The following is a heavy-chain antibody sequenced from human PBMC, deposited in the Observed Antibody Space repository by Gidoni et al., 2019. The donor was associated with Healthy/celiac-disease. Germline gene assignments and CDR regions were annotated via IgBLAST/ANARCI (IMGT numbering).Heavy chain of an antibody. J-gene: IGHJ4*02. CDR1: GFTFGDYA. CDR3: TSEYSSSPIDY. D-gene: IGHD6-6*01. V-gene: IGHV3-49*05. CDR2: IRSKAYGGTT. Sequence: EVQLVESGGGLVKPGRSLRLACTASGFTFGDYAMGWFRQAPGKGLEWVGFIRSKAYGGTTEYAASVKGRFTISRDDSKSIAYLQMNSLKTEDTAVYYCTSEYSSSPIDYWGQGTLVTVSS.